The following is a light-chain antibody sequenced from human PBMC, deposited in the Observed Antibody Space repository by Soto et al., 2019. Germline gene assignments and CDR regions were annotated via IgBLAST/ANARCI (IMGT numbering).Light chain of an antibody. Sequence: DIVLTQSPATLSLSPGERATLSCRASQSVSTDLAWYQQKPGQAPRLLIYDASNRATGIPARFSGSGSGTDFTLTISSLVPEDFAVYYCQQRSSWPRTFGQGTRLQIK. CDR3: QQRSSWPRT. J-gene: IGKJ5*01. CDR2: DAS. CDR1: QSVSTD. V-gene: IGKV3-11*01.